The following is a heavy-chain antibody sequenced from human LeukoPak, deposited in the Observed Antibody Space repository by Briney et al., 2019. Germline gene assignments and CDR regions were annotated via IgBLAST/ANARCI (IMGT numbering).Heavy chain of an antibody. CDR2: ISWDGGST. D-gene: IGHD3-10*01. Sequence: GGSLRLSCAASGFTFDDYAMHWVRQAPGKGLEWVSLISWDGGSTYYADSVKGRFTISRDNSKNTLYLQMNSLRAEDTAVYYCAKCEVYGSGSLPYWGQGTLVTVSS. CDR1: GFTFDDYA. V-gene: IGHV3-43D*03. J-gene: IGHJ4*02. CDR3: AKCEVYGSGSLPY.